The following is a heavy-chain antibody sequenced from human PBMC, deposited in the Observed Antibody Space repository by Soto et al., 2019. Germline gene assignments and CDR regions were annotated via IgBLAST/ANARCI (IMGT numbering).Heavy chain of an antibody. CDR1: GFTFSSYS. CDR3: ARENYGDYLNWFDP. D-gene: IGHD4-17*01. Sequence: EVQLVESGGGLVQPGGSLRLSCAASGFTFSSYSMNWVRQAPGKGLEWVSYISSSSSTIYYADSVKGRFTISRDNAKNSLYLQMYSLRDEDTAVYYCARENYGDYLNWFDPWGKGTLVTVSS. V-gene: IGHV3-48*02. J-gene: IGHJ5*02. CDR2: ISSSSSTI.